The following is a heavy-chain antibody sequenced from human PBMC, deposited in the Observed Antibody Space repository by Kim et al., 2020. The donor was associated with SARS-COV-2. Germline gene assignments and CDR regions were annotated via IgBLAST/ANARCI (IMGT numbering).Heavy chain of an antibody. CDR2: LYHSGRT. V-gene: IGHV4-4*02. J-gene: IGHJ5*02. CDR3: AGFRVRGVKGMDFDP. Sequence: SETLSLTCAVSGGSISSSNWWSWVRQPPGEGLEWIGELYHSGRTNYNPSLKSRVTISVDKSKNQFSLKLSSVDAADTAVYYCAGFRVRGVKGMDFDPWGQGTLVTVSS. D-gene: IGHD3-10*01. CDR1: GGSISSSNW.